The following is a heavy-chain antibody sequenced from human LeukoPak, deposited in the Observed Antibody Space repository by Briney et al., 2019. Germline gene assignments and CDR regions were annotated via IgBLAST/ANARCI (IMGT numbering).Heavy chain of an antibody. D-gene: IGHD2/OR15-2a*01. J-gene: IGHJ4*01. CDR3: ASRESSMSRSH. CDR2: INEDGSVQ. V-gene: IGHV3-7*01. CDR1: GFIFSDYW. Sequence: PGGSLRLSCAASGFIFSDYWMNWVRQVPGKGLEWVASINEDGSVQDYVHSVRGRFTISRDNTKNPMYLQMNSLRAEDTAIYYCASRESSMSRSHWGHGTLVTVSS.